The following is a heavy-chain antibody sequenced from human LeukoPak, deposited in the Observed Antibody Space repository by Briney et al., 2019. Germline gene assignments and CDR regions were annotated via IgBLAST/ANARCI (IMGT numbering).Heavy chain of an antibody. CDR3: ARGGLFDWLPTLLDY. Sequence: ASVKFSCKASGYTFAGYYMHWVRQAPGQGLEWMVWINPNSGGTNYAQKFQGRVTMTRDTSLSTAYMELSRLRSDDTAVYYCARGGLFDWLPTLLDYWGQGTLVTVSP. J-gene: IGHJ4*02. D-gene: IGHD3-9*01. V-gene: IGHV1-2*02. CDR2: INPNSGGT. CDR1: GYTFAGYY.